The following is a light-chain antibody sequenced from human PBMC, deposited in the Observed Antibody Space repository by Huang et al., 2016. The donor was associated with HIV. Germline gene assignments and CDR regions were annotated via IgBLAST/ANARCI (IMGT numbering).Light chain of an antibody. CDR2: PAS. CDR1: QTISTY. CDR3: QQSYTSPRT. Sequence: DIQMTQSPSSLSASVGDRVTITCRASQTISTYLNWYQHKPGNAPKLLVYPASTLQSGVPSRFSGSGSGTDFTLTISTLQPEDFATYYCQQSYTSPRTFGHGTKVE. V-gene: IGKV1-39*01. J-gene: IGKJ1*01.